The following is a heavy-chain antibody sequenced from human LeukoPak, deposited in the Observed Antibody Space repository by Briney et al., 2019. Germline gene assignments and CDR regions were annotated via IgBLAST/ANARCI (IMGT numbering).Heavy chain of an antibody. CDR2: ISGSGGST. J-gene: IGHJ3*02. CDR3: AKVRGYCSSTSCYRDAFDI. V-gene: IGHV3-23*01. Sequence: GGSLRLSCAASGFTYSSYAMSWVRQAPGKGLEWVSAISGSGGSTYYADSVKGRFTISRDNSKNTLYLQMNSLRAEDTAVYYCAKVRGYCSSTSCYRDAFDIWGQGTMVTVSS. D-gene: IGHD2-2*02. CDR1: GFTYSSYA.